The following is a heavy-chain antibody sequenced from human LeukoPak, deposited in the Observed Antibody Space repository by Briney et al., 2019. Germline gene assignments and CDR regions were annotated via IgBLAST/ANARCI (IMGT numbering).Heavy chain of an antibody. D-gene: IGHD3-10*01. CDR3: ATVPRYYGSGSPISGMDV. Sequence: ASVKVSCKVSGYTLTELSMHWVRQAPGKGLEWMGGFDPEDGETIYAQKFQGRVTMTEDTSTDTAYMELSSLRSGDTAVYYCATVPRYYGSGSPISGMDVWGQGTTVTVSS. CDR1: GYTLTELS. J-gene: IGHJ6*02. CDR2: FDPEDGET. V-gene: IGHV1-24*01.